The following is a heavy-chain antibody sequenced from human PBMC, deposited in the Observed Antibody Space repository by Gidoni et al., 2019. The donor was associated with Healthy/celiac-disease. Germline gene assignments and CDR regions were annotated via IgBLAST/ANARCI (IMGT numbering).Heavy chain of an antibody. CDR3: AKDLLAYED. D-gene: IGHD3-3*01. V-gene: IGHV3-23*01. CDR2: ISGSAGST. CDR1: GFTFSSYA. J-gene: IGHJ4*02. Sequence: EVQLLESGGGLVQPGVSLRLSCAASGFTFSSYAMSWVRQAPGKGLEWVSAISGSAGSTYYADSVKGRFTISRDNSKNTLYLQMNSLRAGDTAMYYCAKDLLAYEDWGQGTLVTVSS.